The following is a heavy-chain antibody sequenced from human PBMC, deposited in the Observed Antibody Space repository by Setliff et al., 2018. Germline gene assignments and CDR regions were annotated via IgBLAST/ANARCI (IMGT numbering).Heavy chain of an antibody. Sequence: LSLTCAVFDGSFSDYYWSWFRQPPGKGLEWIGEINHYGSTKYKSSLRSRVTISVYTSKNQFSLTLNSVTAADTAVYYCARRWNFGPYGSGIHDGFDMWGQGTMVTVSS. J-gene: IGHJ3*02. D-gene: IGHD3-10*01. V-gene: IGHV4-34*01. CDR3: ARRWNFGPYGSGIHDGFDM. CDR2: INHYGST. CDR1: DGSFSDYY.